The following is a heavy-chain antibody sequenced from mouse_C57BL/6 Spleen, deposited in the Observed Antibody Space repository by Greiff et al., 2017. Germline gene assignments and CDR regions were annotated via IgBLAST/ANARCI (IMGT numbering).Heavy chain of an antibody. CDR2: IDPETGGT. CDR3: TRDYDYDGGYYYAMDD. D-gene: IGHD2-4*01. V-gene: IGHV1-15*01. J-gene: IGHJ4*01. Sequence: VQLQQSGAELVRPGASVTLSCKASGYTLTDYEMHWVKQTPVHGLEWSGAIDPETGGTAYNQKFKGKAILTADKSSSTAYMELRSRTSEDSAVYYCTRDYDYDGGYYYAMDDWGQGTSVNVSS. CDR1: GYTLTDYE.